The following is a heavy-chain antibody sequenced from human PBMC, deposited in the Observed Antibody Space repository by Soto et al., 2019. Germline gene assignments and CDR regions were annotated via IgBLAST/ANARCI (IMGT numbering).Heavy chain of an antibody. J-gene: IGHJ5*02. CDR2: IKQDGSEK. CDR1: GFTFSSYW. Sequence: PGGSLRLSCAASGFTFSSYWMSWVRQAPGKGLEWVANIKQDGSEKYYVDSVKGRFTISRDNAKNSLYLQMNSLRAEDTAVYYCARSFGLVVVPAAIGWFDPWGQGTLVTVSS. CDR3: ARSFGLVVVPAAIGWFDP. D-gene: IGHD2-2*02. V-gene: IGHV3-7*01.